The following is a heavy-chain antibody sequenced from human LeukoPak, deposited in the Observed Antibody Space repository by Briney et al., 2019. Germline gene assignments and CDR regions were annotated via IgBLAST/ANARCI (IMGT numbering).Heavy chain of an antibody. CDR3: ARVKRWELLRRRYYFDY. CDR2: IYYSGST. Sequence: SETLSLTCTVSGGSISSYYWSWIRQPPGKGLEWIGYIYYSGSTNYNPSLKSRVTISVDTSKNQFSLKLSSVTAADTAVYYCARVKRWELLRRRYYFDYWGQGTLVTVSS. V-gene: IGHV4-59*01. D-gene: IGHD1-26*01. J-gene: IGHJ4*02. CDR1: GGSISSYY.